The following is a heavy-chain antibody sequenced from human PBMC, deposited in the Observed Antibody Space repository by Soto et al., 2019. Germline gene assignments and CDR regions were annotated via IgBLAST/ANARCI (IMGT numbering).Heavy chain of an antibody. D-gene: IGHD2-2*01. Sequence: QIQLVQSGGEVKQPGASVQVSCKASGYTFTSYAISWVGQAPGQGLEGMGGIRTINGETNFAKKPQGRITLTTDTSTSTVYMDLRNLRFDDTAVYYCAREGHCTSTTCYYYYVMDVWGQGTTVTVSS. CDR3: AREGHCTSTTCYYYYVMDV. V-gene: IGHV1-18*04. J-gene: IGHJ6*02. CDR2: IRTINGET. CDR1: GYTFTSYA.